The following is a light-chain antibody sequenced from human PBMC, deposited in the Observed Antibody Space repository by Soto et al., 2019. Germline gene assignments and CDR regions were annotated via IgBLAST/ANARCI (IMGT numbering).Light chain of an antibody. J-gene: IGLJ2*01. V-gene: IGLV2-8*01. CDR2: EVT. Sequence: QSALTQPPSASGSPGQSVTISCTRSSSDVGGYNYVSWYQQHPGKAPKLIIYEVTKRPSGVPDRFSGSKSGNTASLTVSGLQAEDEGDYYCSSYARSKSVVFGGGTKLTVL. CDR3: SSYARSKSVV. CDR1: SSDVGGYNY.